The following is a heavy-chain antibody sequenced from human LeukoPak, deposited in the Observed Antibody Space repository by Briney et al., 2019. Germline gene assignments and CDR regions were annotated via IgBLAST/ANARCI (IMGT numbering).Heavy chain of an antibody. Sequence: PGGSLRLFCATPGFTLCQYSLDWVPPAPRQGPEWVSAISGSGAGTYYADSVKGRFTISRDNSRNTLYLQMNSLRPEDTAVYFCAKLVDSASMIWGRGTLVTVSS. D-gene: IGHD1-26*01. CDR2: ISGSGAGT. J-gene: IGHJ4*02. CDR1: GFTLCQYS. CDR3: AKLVDSASMI. V-gene: IGHV3-23*01.